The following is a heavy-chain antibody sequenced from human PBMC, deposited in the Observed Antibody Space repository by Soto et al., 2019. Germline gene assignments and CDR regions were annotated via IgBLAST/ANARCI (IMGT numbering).Heavy chain of an antibody. CDR1: GFNLATTG. CDR3: AKDWGSSGWFNWFDS. Sequence: QVQLVDSGGGVVQPGRSLRLACVASGFNLATTGMHWVRQAPGKGLEWSAMISHDGSETLYGDSGKGRFPISRENSESTLYLQMNSLRTEDTAVYYCAKDWGSSGWFNWFDSWGQGAPVTVSS. V-gene: IGHV3-30*18. CDR2: ISHDGSET. D-gene: IGHD6-19*01. J-gene: IGHJ5*01.